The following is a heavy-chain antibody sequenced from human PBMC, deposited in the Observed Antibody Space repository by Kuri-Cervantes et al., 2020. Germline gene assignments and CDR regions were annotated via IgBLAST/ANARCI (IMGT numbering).Heavy chain of an antibody. V-gene: IGHV1-69*05. CDR3: ARDSSGYYSGWFDP. CDR1: GGTFSSYA. Sequence: SVKVSCKASGGTFSSYAISWVRQAPGQGLEWMGGIIPIFGTANYAQKLQGRVTMTTDTSTSTAYMELRSLRFDDTAVYYCARDSSGYYSGWFDPWGQGTLVTVSS. D-gene: IGHD3-22*01. J-gene: IGHJ5*02. CDR2: IIPIFGTA.